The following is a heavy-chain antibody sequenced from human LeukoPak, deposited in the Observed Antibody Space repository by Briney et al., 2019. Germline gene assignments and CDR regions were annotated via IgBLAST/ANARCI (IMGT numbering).Heavy chain of an antibody. CDR3: AKDMAYSSGWYGIDY. Sequence: GGSLRLSCEASRFTFDDYAMHWLRQAPGKGLEWVSLISGDGGSTHHADSVKGRFTISRDNSKNSLYLQMNSLRTEDTALYYCAKDMAYSSGWYGIDYWGQGTLVTVSS. J-gene: IGHJ4*02. CDR2: ISGDGGST. CDR1: RFTFDDYA. D-gene: IGHD6-19*01. V-gene: IGHV3-43*02.